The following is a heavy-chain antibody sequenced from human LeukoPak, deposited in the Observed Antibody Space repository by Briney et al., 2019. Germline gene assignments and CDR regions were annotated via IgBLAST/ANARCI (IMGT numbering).Heavy chain of an antibody. V-gene: IGHV3-74*01. CDR2: INSDGINT. J-gene: IGHJ5*02. CDR1: EFTFSRYW. Sequence: PGESLRLSCVDSEFTFSRYWMHWVRQAPGKGLVWVSRINSDGINTSYADSVKGRFTISRDNAKNTLNLQMNSLRAEDTAVYYCARDLGQYYDTSDNWFDPWGQGTLVTVSS. CDR3: ARDLGQYYDTSDNWFDP. D-gene: IGHD3-22*01.